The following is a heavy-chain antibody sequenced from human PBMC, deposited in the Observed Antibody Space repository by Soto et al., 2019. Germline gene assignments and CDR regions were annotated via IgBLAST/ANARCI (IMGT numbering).Heavy chain of an antibody. CDR2: IYYSGST. J-gene: IGHJ6*02. D-gene: IGHD5-18*01. CDR1: GGSISSYY. Sequence: SETLSLTCTVSGGSISSYYWSWIRQPPGKGLEWIGYIYYSGSTNYNPSLKSRVTISVDRSKNQFSLKLSFVTAADTAVYYCARGIQLWKQGFNYYYYGMDVWGQGTTVTVSS. V-gene: IGHV4-59*01. CDR3: ARGIQLWKQGFNYYYYGMDV.